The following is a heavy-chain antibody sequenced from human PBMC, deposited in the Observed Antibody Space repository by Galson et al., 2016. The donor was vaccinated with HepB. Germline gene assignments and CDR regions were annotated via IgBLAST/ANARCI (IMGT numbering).Heavy chain of an antibody. Sequence: SLRLSCAGSGFTFSSYSMPWARQAPGKGLEWVSSISSSNSYIYYADSVKGRFTISRDNAKMYLQMNSLRAEDTAVCYCARDYNGDFWSGYYHSYYYMDLWGKGTTVTVSS. D-gene: IGHD3-3*01. CDR2: ISSSNSYI. CDR1: GFTFSSYS. V-gene: IGHV3-21*01. CDR3: ARDYNGDFWSGYYHSYYYMDL. J-gene: IGHJ6*03.